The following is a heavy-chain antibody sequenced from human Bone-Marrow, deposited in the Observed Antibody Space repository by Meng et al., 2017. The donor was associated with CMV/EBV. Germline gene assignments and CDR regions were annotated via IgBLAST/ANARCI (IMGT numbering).Heavy chain of an antibody. D-gene: IGHD6-25*01. V-gene: IGHV4-30-4*08. J-gene: IGHJ3*02. Sequence: SETLSLTCTVSGGSISSSSYYWGWIRQPPGKGLEWIGYIYYSGSTYYNPSLKSRVTISVDTSKNQFSLKLSSVTAADTAVYYCARCGDAFDIWGQGTMVTVSS. CDR1: GGSISSSSYY. CDR3: ARCGDAFDI. CDR2: IYYSGST.